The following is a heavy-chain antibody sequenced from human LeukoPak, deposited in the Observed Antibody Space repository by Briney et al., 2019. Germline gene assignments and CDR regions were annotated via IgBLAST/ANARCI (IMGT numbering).Heavy chain of an antibody. CDR1: GGSISSGSYY. J-gene: IGHJ4*02. CDR3: ARGDLVLRFLEWSRSFDY. D-gene: IGHD3-3*01. CDR2: INHSGST. Sequence: SETLSLTCTVSGGSISSGSYYWSWIRQPPGKGLEWIGEINHSGSTNYNPSLKSRVTISVDTSKNQFSLKLSSVTAADTAVYYCARGDLVLRFLEWSRSFDYWGQGTLVTVSS. V-gene: IGHV4-39*07.